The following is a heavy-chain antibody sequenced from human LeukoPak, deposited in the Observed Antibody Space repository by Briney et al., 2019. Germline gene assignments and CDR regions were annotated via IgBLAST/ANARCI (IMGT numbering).Heavy chain of an antibody. J-gene: IGHJ4*02. Sequence: ASVKVSCKASGYIFTNYYMHWVRQAPGQGLEWMGIIKPSDGTTTSAQKFQGRVTMTRDTSTSTVYMELSTLTSDDTAVYYCARDYCSSTSCYLLGYWGQGTLVTVSS. V-gene: IGHV1-46*01. CDR2: IKPSDGTT. CDR3: ARDYCSSTSCYLLGY. CDR1: GYIFTNYY. D-gene: IGHD2-2*01.